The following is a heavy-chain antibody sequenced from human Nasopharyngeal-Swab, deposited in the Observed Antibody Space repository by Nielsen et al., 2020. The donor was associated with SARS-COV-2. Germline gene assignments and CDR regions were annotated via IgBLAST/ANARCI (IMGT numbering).Heavy chain of an antibody. J-gene: IGHJ6*02. CDR3: ARQKSHATSNYYYGMDV. CDR1: GFTFRSYR. Sequence: GESLKSSCAASGFTFRSYRMSWVRQAPGKGLEWVANIKQDGSEKYYVDSVKGRFTISRDNAKNSLYLQMNSLRAEDTAVYYCARQKSHATSNYYYGMDVWGQGTTVTVSS. V-gene: IGHV3-7*01. CDR2: IKQDGSEK.